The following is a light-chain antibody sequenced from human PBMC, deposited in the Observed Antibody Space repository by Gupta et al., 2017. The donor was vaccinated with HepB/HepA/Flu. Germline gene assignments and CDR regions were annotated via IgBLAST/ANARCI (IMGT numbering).Light chain of an antibody. Sequence: QSVLIQPPSESGTPGQRVPISFSGSSSNIGTNTVHWYRQLPGTAPQLLIYSNSHRPSGVPDRFSGSKSGTSASLAISGLQSEDEADYHCAAWDDSLNGYWVFGGGTKLTVL. CDR1: SSNIGTNT. V-gene: IGLV1-44*01. CDR2: SNS. J-gene: IGLJ3*02. CDR3: AAWDDSLNGYWV.